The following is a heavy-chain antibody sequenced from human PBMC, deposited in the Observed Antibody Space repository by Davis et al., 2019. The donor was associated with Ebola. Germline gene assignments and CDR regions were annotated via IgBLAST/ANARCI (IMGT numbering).Heavy chain of an antibody. J-gene: IGHJ4*02. CDR2: IYHGGTT. V-gene: IGHV3-66*01. D-gene: IGHD2-2*02. CDR3: ATILAEGVDH. Sequence: GGSLRLSCAASGFIFSDVWMNWVRQAPGKGLEWVSVIYHGGTTYYADSVKGRFTISRDNSKNTVSLQMNGLRAEDTAVYYCATILAEGVDHWGQGTLVTVSS. CDR1: GFIFSDVW.